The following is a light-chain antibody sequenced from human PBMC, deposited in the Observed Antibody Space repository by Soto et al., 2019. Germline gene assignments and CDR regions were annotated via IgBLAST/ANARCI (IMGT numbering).Light chain of an antibody. CDR2: EVS. CDR1: ISAVGGYNY. Sequence: QSALPKPASVFGFLGRSIPISCPGTISAVGGYNYVSWYQQHPGKAPKLMIYEVSNGPSGVSNRFSGSKSGNTASLTISGLQAEDEADYYCSSYTSSSTLVFGTGTKVTVL. V-gene: IGLV2-14*01. J-gene: IGLJ1*01. CDR3: SSYTSSSTLV.